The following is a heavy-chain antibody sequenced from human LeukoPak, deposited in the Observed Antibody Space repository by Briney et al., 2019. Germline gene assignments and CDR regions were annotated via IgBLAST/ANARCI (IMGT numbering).Heavy chain of an antibody. CDR3: ATVDLVGPDPHSPNFDY. J-gene: IGHJ4*02. CDR1: GGTFSSYA. CDR2: IIPIFGTA. V-gene: IGHV1-69*01. D-gene: IGHD1-26*01. Sequence: SVKVSCKASGGTFSSYAISWVRQAPGQGLEWMGGIIPIFGTANYAQKFQGRVTITADESTSTAYMELSSLRSEDTAVYYCATVDLVGPDPHSPNFDYWGQGTLVTVSS.